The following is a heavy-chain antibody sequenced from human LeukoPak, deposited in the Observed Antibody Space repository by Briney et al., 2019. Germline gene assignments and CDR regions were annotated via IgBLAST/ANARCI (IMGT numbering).Heavy chain of an antibody. CDR3: ARVDDYVWGSYRLRGDAFDI. CDR2: IIPIFGTA. CDR1: GGTFSSYA. V-gene: IGHV1-69*13. D-gene: IGHD3-16*02. Sequence: SVKVSCKASGGTFSSYAISWVRQAPGQGLEWMGGIIPIFGTANYAQKFQDRVTITADESTSTAYMELSSLRSEDTAVYYCARVDDYVWGSYRLRGDAFDIWGQGTMVTVSS. J-gene: IGHJ3*02.